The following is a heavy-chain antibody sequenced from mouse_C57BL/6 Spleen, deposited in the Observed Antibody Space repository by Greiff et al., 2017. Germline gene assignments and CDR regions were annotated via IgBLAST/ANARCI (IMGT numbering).Heavy chain of an antibody. J-gene: IGHJ4*01. Sequence: QVQLQQPGAELVMPGASVKLSCKASGYTFTSYWMHWVKQRPGQGLEWIGEIDPSDSYTNYNQKFKGKSTLTVDKSSSTAYMQLSSLTSEDSAVYYCARSLYGSKDAMDCWGQGTSVTVSS. CDR2: IDPSDSYT. CDR3: ARSLYGSKDAMDC. D-gene: IGHD1-1*01. V-gene: IGHV1-69*01. CDR1: GYTFTSYW.